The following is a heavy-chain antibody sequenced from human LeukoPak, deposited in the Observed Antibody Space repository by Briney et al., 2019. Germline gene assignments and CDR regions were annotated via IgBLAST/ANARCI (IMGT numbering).Heavy chain of an antibody. CDR3: ARGYSYDSVLDY. Sequence: GASVKVSCKASGGTFSSYAISWVRQAPGQGLEWMGRIIPIFGTANYAQKFQGRVTMTRDTSTSTVYMELSSLRYEDTAVYYCARGYSYDSVLDYWGQGTLVTVSS. CDR2: IIPIFGTA. J-gene: IGHJ4*02. D-gene: IGHD5-18*01. V-gene: IGHV1-69*05. CDR1: GGTFSSYA.